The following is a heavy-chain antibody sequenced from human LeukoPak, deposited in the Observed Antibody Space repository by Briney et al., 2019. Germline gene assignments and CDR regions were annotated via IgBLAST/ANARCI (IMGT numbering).Heavy chain of an antibody. CDR3: AVTTQRPYYYDSSGYSFDY. CDR1: GGTFSSYA. J-gene: IGHJ4*02. D-gene: IGHD3-22*01. CDR2: IIPIFGTA. Sequence: ASVKVSCKASGGTFSSYAISWVRQAPGQGLEWMGGIIPIFGTANYAQKSQGRVTITTDESTSTAYMELSSLRSEDTAVYYCAVTTQRPYYYDSSGYSFDYWGQGTLVTVSS. V-gene: IGHV1-69*05.